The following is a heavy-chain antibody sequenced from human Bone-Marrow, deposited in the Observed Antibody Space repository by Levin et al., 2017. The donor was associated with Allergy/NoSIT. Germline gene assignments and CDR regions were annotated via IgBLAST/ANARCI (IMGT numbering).Heavy chain of an antibody. V-gene: IGHV3-48*03. CDR1: GFTVNRFE. CDR2: IGTSGTYI. CDR3: ARGYRPTMVRDAFDV. Sequence: PGGSLRLSCAASGFTVNRFEMNWVRQAPGKGLEWVAYIGTSGTYILYADSVKGRFVISIDIARNSLSLQMNNLRGEDTAVYFCARGYRPTMVRDAFDVWGRGTVVTVSS. J-gene: IGHJ3*01. D-gene: IGHD3-10*01.